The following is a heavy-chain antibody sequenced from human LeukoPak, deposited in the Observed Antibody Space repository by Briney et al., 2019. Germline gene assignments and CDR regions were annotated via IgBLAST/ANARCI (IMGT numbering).Heavy chain of an antibody. J-gene: IGHJ4*02. D-gene: IGHD2-2*02. CDR2: IYTGDSHT. CDR1: GYRFTNYW. Sequence: GESLKISCKGSGYRFTNYWIGWVRQMPGKGLVWMGSIYTGDSHTRYSPSFQGQVTISADKSLSPAYLQSSSLKASDTAMYFCAIGGDSSTSCYRCFNYWGQGTLVTVSS. CDR3: AIGGDSSTSCYRCFNY. V-gene: IGHV5-51*01.